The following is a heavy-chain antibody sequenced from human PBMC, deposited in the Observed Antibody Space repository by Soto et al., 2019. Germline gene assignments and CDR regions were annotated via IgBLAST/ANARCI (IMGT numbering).Heavy chain of an antibody. V-gene: IGHV4-59*12. J-gene: IGHJ5*02. CDR1: GGSISSYY. Sequence: SETLSLTCTVSGGSISSYYWSWIRQPPGKGLEWIGYIYYSGSTNYNPSLKSRVTISVDTSKNQFSLKLSSVTAADTAVYYCARDRGITGTFFGFDPWGQGTLVTVSS. D-gene: IGHD1-20*01. CDR3: ARDRGITGTFFGFDP. CDR2: IYYSGST.